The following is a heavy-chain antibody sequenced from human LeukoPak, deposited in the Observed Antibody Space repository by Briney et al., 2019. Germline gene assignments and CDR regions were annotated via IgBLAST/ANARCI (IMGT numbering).Heavy chain of an antibody. D-gene: IGHD2-2*01. J-gene: IGHJ6*03. CDR3: ARSGDIVVVPAARVAAGNYYYMDV. V-gene: IGHV3-21*01. CDR1: GFTFSSYS. CDR2: ISSSSSYI. Sequence: GGSLRLSCAASGFTFSSYSMNWVRQAPGKGLEWVSSISSSSSYIYYADSVKGRFTISRDNAKNSLYLQMNSLRAEDTAVYYCARSGDIVVVPAARVAAGNYYYMDVWGKGTTVTVSS.